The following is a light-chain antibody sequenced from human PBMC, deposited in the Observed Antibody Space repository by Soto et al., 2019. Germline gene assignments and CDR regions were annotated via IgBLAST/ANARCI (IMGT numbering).Light chain of an antibody. Sequence: EIVLTQSPGTLSLSPGERATLSCRASQSVSSNNLAWHQQKPGQTPRLLVYGASSRATGIPDRFSGSGSGTDFTLTISRLEPEDFAVYYCQQHGGSPITFGQGTRLEIK. J-gene: IGKJ5*01. CDR2: GAS. V-gene: IGKV3-20*01. CDR1: QSVSSNN. CDR3: QQHGGSPIT.